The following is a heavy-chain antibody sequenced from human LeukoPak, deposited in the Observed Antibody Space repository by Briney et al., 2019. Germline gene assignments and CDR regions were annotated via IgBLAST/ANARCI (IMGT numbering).Heavy chain of an antibody. CDR1: GFTFSSYA. CDR2: ISYDGSNK. V-gene: IGHV3-30*04. Sequence: GGSLRLSCAASGFTFSSYAMHWVRQAPGKGLEWVAVISYDGSNKYYADSVKGRFTISRDNSKNTLYLQMNSLRAEDTAVYYCASLGRHYDSSGYYVLDYWGQGTLVTVSS. J-gene: IGHJ4*02. CDR3: ASLGRHYDSSGYYVLDY. D-gene: IGHD3-22*01.